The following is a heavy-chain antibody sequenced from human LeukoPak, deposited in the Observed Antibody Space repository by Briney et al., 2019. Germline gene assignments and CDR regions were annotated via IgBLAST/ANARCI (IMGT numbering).Heavy chain of an antibody. D-gene: IGHD3-22*01. J-gene: IGHJ4*02. V-gene: IGHV3-33*01. Sequence: GESRKIPCKGFGYTFSSYGMHWVGQAPGKGLGWVAVIWYDGSNKYYADYVKHRFTISRDNSKNTLYLQMNSLRGEDTAVYNCARGPPYYYDSSGRIDYWGQGNLVTVSP. CDR3: ARGPPYYYDSSGRIDY. CDR1: GYTFSSYG. CDR2: IWYDGSNK.